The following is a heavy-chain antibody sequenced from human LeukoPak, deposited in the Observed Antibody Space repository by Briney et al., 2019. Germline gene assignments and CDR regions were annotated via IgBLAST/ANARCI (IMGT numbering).Heavy chain of an antibody. V-gene: IGHV3-30*18. J-gene: IGHJ3*02. CDR3: AKEGGVTVAGTLGAFDI. CDR1: GFSFSDAW. CDR2: ISYDGSNK. Sequence: GGSLRLSCAASGFSFSDAWMSWVRQIPGKGLEWVAVISYDGSNKYYADSVKGRFTISRDNSKNTLYLQMNSLRAEDTAVYYCAKEGGVTVAGTLGAFDIWGQGTMVTVSS. D-gene: IGHD6-19*01.